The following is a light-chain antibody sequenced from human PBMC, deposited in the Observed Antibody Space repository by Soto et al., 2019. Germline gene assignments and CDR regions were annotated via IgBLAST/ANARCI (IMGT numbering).Light chain of an antibody. CDR1: QSVSSN. V-gene: IGKV3-15*01. J-gene: IGKJ1*01. CDR3: QQYNNWPPDRT. CDR2: GAS. Sequence: EIVMTQSPATLSVSPGERATLSCRASQSVSSNLAWYQQKPVQAPRLLIYGASTRSTGIPARFSGSGSGTEFPLTISRLQSEDFAIYFCQQYNNWPPDRTFGQGTKVEIK.